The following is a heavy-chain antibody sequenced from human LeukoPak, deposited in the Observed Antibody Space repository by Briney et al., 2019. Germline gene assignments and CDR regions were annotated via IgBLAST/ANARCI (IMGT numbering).Heavy chain of an antibody. D-gene: IGHD6-19*01. Sequence: SETLSLTCTVSGGSISSYYWSWIRQPPGKGLEWIGYIYYSGSTNYNPSLKSRVTISVDTSKNQFSLKLSSVTAADTAVYYCAKDRLAVGGHDFDYWGQGTLVTVSS. CDR1: GGSISSYY. CDR3: AKDRLAVGGHDFDY. V-gene: IGHV4-59*01. CDR2: IYYSGST. J-gene: IGHJ4*02.